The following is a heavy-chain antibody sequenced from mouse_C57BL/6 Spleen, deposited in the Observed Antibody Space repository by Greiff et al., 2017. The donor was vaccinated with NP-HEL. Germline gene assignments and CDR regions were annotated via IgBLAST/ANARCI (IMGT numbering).Heavy chain of an antibody. V-gene: IGHV5-17*01. CDR3: ARGRGSSPLYYAMDY. CDR2: ISSGSSTI. CDR1: GFTFSDYG. J-gene: IGHJ4*01. Sequence: EVQRVESGGGLVKPGGSLKLSCAASGFTFSDYGMHWVRQAPEKGLEWVAYISSGSSTIYYADTVKGRFTISRDNAKNTLFLQMTSLRSEDTAMYYCARGRGSSPLYYAMDYWGQGTSVTVSS. D-gene: IGHD1-1*01.